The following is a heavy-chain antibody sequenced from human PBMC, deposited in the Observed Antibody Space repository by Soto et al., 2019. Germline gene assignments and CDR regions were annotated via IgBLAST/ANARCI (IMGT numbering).Heavy chain of an antibody. CDR2: ISSTTNYI. J-gene: IGHJ4*02. V-gene: IGHV3-21*06. CDR1: GFTFTRYS. Sequence: GGSLRLSCAASGFTFTRYSMNWVRQAPGKGFEWVSSISSTTNYIYYGDSMKGRFTISRDNAKNSLYLEMNSLRAEDTAVYYCARESEDLTSNFDYWGQGTLVTVS. CDR3: ARESEDLTSNFDY.